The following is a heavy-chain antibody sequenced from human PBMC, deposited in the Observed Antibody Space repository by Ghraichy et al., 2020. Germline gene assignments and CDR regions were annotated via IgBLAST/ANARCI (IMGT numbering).Heavy chain of an antibody. CDR3: ATLLYDSSGYRDY. CDR2: IYYSGST. D-gene: IGHD3-22*01. J-gene: IGHJ4*02. V-gene: IGHV4-39*01. Sequence: SETLSLTCTVSGGSLSSSSYYWGWIRQPPGKGLEWIGSIYYSGSTYYNPSLKSRVTISVDTSKNQFSLKLSSVTAADTAVYYCATLLYDSSGYRDYWGQGTLVTGSS. CDR1: GGSLSSSSYY.